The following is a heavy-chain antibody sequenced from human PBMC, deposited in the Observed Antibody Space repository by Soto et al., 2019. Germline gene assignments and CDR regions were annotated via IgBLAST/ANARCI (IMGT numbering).Heavy chain of an antibody. V-gene: IGHV3-23*01. D-gene: IGHD2-2*02. Sequence: GGSLRLSCAASGFTFSGYAMSWVRQAPGKGLEWVSAISGSGGSTYYADSVKGRFTISRDNSKNTLYLQMNSLRAEDTAVYYCAKKARGDHCSSTSCYNDYWGQGTLVTVSS. CDR3: AKKARGDHCSSTSCYNDY. CDR2: ISGSGGST. J-gene: IGHJ4*02. CDR1: GFTFSGYA.